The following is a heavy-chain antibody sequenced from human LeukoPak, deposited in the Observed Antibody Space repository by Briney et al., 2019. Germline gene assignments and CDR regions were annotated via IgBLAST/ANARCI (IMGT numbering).Heavy chain of an antibody. D-gene: IGHD5-24*01. CDR3: ARLGDGYNRPPGY. CDR1: VGSFSGYY. V-gene: IGHV4-34*01. Sequence: SETLSLTCAVYVGSFSGYYWSWIRRPPGKGLEWVGEINHGGSTNYNPSLKSRVTISVDTSKNQFSLKLTSVTAADTAVYYCARLGDGYNRPPGYWGQGTTVTVSS. CDR2: INHGGST. J-gene: IGHJ4*02.